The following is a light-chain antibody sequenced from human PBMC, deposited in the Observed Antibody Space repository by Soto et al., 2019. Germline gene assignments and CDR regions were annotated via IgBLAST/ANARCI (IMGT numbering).Light chain of an antibody. Sequence: DIQMTQSPSSLSASVGDRVTITCRASQTITNYLNWYQQRPGKAPNLLIYAASSLQSGVPSRFSGSGSGTDFTLTISSLQPGDFATYYCQQSYNTPLTFGQGTKVDIK. CDR2: AAS. J-gene: IGKJ1*01. CDR3: QQSYNTPLT. V-gene: IGKV1-39*01. CDR1: QTITNY.